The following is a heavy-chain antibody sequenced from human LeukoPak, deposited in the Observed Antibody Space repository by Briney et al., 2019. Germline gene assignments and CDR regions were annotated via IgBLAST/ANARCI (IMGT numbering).Heavy chain of an antibody. Sequence: SSVKVSCKVSGYTLTELSMNWVRDAPGKGLEWMGAFDPEDCETIYEQKSQGRVTMTEDTPTDTAYMELSSLRSEATAVYYCARGPQLGDYWGQGTLVTVSS. CDR3: ARGPQLGDY. D-gene: IGHD6-13*01. J-gene: IGHJ4*02. CDR2: FDPEDCET. V-gene: IGHV1-24*01. CDR1: GYTLTELS.